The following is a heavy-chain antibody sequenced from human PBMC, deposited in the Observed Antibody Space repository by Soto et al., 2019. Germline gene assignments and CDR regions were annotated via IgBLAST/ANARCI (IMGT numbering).Heavy chain of an antibody. Sequence: SVKVSGKASGVTFSSYTFSWVRQAPGQWLDRMVGTIPIFAPTSHAQTCQCRVTIAADESTSTAYMALSSLRSEDTAVYYRARAGEAAVAGIVGEIWVQGSLVCVTS. V-gene: IGHV1-69*13. CDR2: TIPIFAPT. CDR3: ARAGEAAVAGIVGEI. D-gene: IGHD6-19*01. CDR1: GVTFSSYT. J-gene: IGHJ4*02.